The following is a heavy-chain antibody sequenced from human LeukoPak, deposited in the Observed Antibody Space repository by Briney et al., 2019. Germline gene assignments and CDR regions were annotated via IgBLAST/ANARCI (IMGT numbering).Heavy chain of an antibody. CDR3: ARDFRGYSYGNDAFDI. CDR1: GFPFSSYW. Sequence: GGSLRLSCVASGFPFSSYWMTWVRQAPGKGLEWVANIKQDGSKKSYVDSVKGRFTISRDNAKNSLYLQMNSLRAEDTAVYYCARDFRGYSYGNDAFDIWGQGTMVTVSS. V-gene: IGHV3-7*01. J-gene: IGHJ3*02. CDR2: IKQDGSKK. D-gene: IGHD5-18*01.